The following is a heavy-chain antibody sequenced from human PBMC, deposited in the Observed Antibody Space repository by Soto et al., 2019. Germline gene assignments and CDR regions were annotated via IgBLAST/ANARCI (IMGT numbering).Heavy chain of an antibody. CDR3: ARQGDSSSWYGAGLDY. CDR2: IWYDGSNK. D-gene: IGHD6-13*01. J-gene: IGHJ4*02. V-gene: IGHV3-33*01. Sequence: GGSLRLSCAASGFTFSSYGMHWVRQAPGKGLEWVAVIWYDGSNKYYADSVKGRFTISRDNSKNTLYLQMNSLRAEDTAVYYCARQGDSSSWYGAGLDYWGQGTLVTVSS. CDR1: GFTFSSYG.